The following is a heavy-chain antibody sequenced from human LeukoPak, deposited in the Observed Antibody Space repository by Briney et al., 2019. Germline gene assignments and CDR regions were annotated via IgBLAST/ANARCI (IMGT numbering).Heavy chain of an antibody. D-gene: IGHD5-18*01. J-gene: IGHJ4*02. CDR2: LSWSSNSI. CDR3: AKAVDTAMPPDY. CDR1: GFRFEDYA. Sequence: PGRSLRLSCVASGFRFEDYAMPWVRQVPGKGLEWVSGLSWSSNSIVYADSVKGRFTISRDNAKNSLFLQMNSLRPEDTAVYYCAKAVDTAMPPDYWGQGTLVTVSS. V-gene: IGHV3-9*01.